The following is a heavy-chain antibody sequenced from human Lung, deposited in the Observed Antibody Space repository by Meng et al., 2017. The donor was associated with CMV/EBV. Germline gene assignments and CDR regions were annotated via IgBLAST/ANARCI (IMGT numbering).Heavy chain of an antibody. CDR1: EFNVTSTY. V-gene: IGHV3-53*01. D-gene: IGHD6-6*01. CDR3: ARAGTSSGAFDI. J-gene: IGHJ3*02. CDR2: IYSGGHR. Sequence: GGSLRLXXAASEFNVTSTYMNWVRQAPGKGLEWVSVIYSGGHRYYAGSVKGRFTISRDNSKNTLHLQMNSLRAEDTAMYYCARAGTSSGAFDIWGQGTRVTVSS.